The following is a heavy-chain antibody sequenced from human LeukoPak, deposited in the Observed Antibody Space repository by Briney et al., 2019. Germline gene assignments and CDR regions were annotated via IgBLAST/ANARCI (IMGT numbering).Heavy chain of an antibody. CDR1: GYTFTDYY. Sequence: ASVKVSCKVSGYTFTDYYMHWVQQAPGKGLEWMRLVDPEDGETIYAEKFQGRVTITADTSTDTAYMELSSLRSEDTAVYYCATYDSSGYYYYAFDIWGQGTMVTVSS. V-gene: IGHV1-69-2*01. J-gene: IGHJ3*02. CDR2: VDPEDGET. CDR3: ATYDSSGYYYYAFDI. D-gene: IGHD3-22*01.